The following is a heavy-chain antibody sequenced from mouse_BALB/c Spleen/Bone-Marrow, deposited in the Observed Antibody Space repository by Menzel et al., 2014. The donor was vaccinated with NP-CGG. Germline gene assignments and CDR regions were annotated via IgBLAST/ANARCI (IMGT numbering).Heavy chain of an antibody. Sequence: EVKLVESGGDLVKPGGSLKLSCAASGFTFSNYGMSWVRQTPDKRLEWVATISSGGSYTYFPDSVKGRFTISRDNAKNTLYLQMNSLKPEDAAMYYCARLTPDYAMDYWGQGTSVTVSS. J-gene: IGHJ4*01. V-gene: IGHV5-6*02. CDR2: ISSGGSYT. CDR3: ARLTPDYAMDY. CDR1: GFTFSNYG. D-gene: IGHD1-3*01.